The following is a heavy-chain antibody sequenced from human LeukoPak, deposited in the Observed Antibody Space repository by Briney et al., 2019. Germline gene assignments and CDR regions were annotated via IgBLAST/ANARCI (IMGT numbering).Heavy chain of an antibody. CDR1: GFTISSYG. Sequence: GGSLRLSCAASGFTISSYGMHWVRQSPGKGLAWVAFIRYDGSNKYYADSVKGRFTISRDNSKNTLYLQMNSLRAEDTAVYYCAKDTGLRFFQDYWGQGTLVTVSS. V-gene: IGHV3-30*02. D-gene: IGHD3-3*01. J-gene: IGHJ4*02. CDR3: AKDTGLRFFQDY. CDR2: IRYDGSNK.